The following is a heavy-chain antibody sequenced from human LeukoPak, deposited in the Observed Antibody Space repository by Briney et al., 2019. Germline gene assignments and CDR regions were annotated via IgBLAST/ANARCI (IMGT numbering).Heavy chain of an antibody. CDR2: FDPEDGET. CDR1: GYTLTELS. CDR3: ATVEASGAPLDY. J-gene: IGHJ4*02. V-gene: IGHV1-24*01. Sequence: ASVKASCKVSGYTLTELSMHWVRQAPGKGLEWMGGFDPEDGETIYAQKFQGRVTMTEDTSTDTAYMELSSLRSEDTAVYYCATVEASGAPLDYWGQGTLVTVSS. D-gene: IGHD1-26*01.